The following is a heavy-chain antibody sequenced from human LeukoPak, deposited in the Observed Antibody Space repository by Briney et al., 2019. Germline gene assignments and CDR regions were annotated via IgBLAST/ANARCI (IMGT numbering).Heavy chain of an antibody. CDR1: GATFSSYA. Sequence: SVKVSCKASGATFSSYAISWVRQAPGQGLEWMGRIIPIFGIANYAQKFQGRVTITADKSTSTAYMELSSLRSEDTAVYYCARDDYCSGGICYGWFDPWGQGTLVTVSS. V-gene: IGHV1-69*04. D-gene: IGHD2-15*01. CDR3: ARDDYCSGGICYGWFDP. J-gene: IGHJ5*02. CDR2: IIPIFGIA.